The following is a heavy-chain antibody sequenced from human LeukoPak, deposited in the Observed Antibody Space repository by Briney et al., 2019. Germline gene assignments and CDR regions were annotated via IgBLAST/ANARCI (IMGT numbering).Heavy chain of an antibody. J-gene: IGHJ4*02. D-gene: IGHD5-12*01. CDR3: ARVGYAGY. CDR1: GGTFSSYA. Sequence: SVKVSCTASGGTFSSYAISWVRQAPGQGLEWMGGIIPIFGTANYAQKFQGRVTITADESASTAYMELSSLRSEDTAVYYCARVGYAGYWGQGTLVTVSS. V-gene: IGHV1-69*13. CDR2: IIPIFGTA.